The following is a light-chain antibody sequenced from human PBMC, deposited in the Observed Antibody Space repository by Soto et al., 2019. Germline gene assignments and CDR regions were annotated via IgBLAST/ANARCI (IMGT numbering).Light chain of an antibody. CDR2: DVN. V-gene: IGLV2-14*03. J-gene: IGLJ3*02. Sequence: QSALTQPVSVSGSPGQSITISCTGTSTDIGRYNYVSWYQQHPGKAPKLIIYDVNTRPSGVSNRFSGSKSGNTASLTISGLQAEDEADYYCCSYTSSSTLGVFGGGTQLTVL. CDR3: CSYTSSSTLGV. CDR1: STDIGRYNY.